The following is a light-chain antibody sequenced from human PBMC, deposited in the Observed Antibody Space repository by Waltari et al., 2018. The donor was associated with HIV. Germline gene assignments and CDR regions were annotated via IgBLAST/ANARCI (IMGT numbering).Light chain of an antibody. CDR3: SSYAGSDNYVV. Sequence: QSALTQPPSASGSPGQSVTISCTGTSSDIGAYEFVSWYQQHPGKAPKFIIFEVDQRPSGVPDRFSGFKSGNTASLTVSGLQAEDEAYYFCSSYAGSDNYVVFGGGTKLTVL. CDR1: SSDIGAYEF. V-gene: IGLV2-8*01. CDR2: EVD. J-gene: IGLJ2*01.